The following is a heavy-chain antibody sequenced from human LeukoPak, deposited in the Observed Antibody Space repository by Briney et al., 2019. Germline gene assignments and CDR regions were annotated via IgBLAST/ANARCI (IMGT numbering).Heavy chain of an antibody. D-gene: IGHD3-22*01. CDR2: IYSGGST. CDR3: ATHYYDSSGYYSPDY. CDR1: GFTVSSNY. V-gene: IGHV3-53*05. J-gene: IGHJ4*02. Sequence: GGSLRLSCAASGFTVSSNYMSWVRQAPWEGLEWVSLIYSGGSTYYADSVKGRFTISRDNSKNTLYLQMNSLRAEDTAVYYCATHYYDSSGYYSPDYWGQGTLVTVSS.